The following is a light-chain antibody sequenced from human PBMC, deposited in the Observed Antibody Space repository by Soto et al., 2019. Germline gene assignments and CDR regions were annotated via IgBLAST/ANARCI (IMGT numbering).Light chain of an antibody. CDR2: VNSDGSH. J-gene: IGLJ3*02. CDR3: QTWGTGIWV. V-gene: IGLV4-69*01. Sequence: QPVLTQSPSASASLVASVKLTCTLSSGHSSYAIAWHQQQPEKGPRYLMKVNSDGSHSKGDGIPDRYSGSSSGAERYLTISSLQSEDEADYYCQTWGTGIWVFGGGTKLTVL. CDR1: SGHSSYA.